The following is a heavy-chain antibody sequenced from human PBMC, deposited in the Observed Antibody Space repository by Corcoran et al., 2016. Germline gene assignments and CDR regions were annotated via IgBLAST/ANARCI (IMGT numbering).Heavy chain of an antibody. CDR3: ARGPRSTSFYYYGMDV. D-gene: IGHD2-2*01. V-gene: IGHV3-33*01. CDR2: IWYDGSNK. CDR1: GFTFSSYG. J-gene: IGHJ6*02. Sequence: QVQLVESGGGVVQPGRSLRLSCAASGFTFSSYGMHWVRQAPGKGLEWVAVIWYDGSNKYYADSVKGRFTISRDNSKNTLYLQMNSLRAEDTAVYYCARGPRSTSFYYYGMDVWGQGTTVTVSS.